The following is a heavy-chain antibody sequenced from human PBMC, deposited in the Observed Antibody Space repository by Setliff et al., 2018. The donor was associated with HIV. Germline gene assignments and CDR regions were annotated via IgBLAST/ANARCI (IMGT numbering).Heavy chain of an antibody. V-gene: IGHV4-59*01. CDR3: AREITYDYVWGSFRQGAFDI. CDR2: IYYSGST. Sequence: SETLSLTCTVSGGSISSYYWSRIRQPPGKGLEWIGYIYYSGSTNYNPSLKSRVTISVDTSRNHFSLKLISVTAADTAVYYCAREITYDYVWGSFRQGAFDIWGQGTLVTVSS. J-gene: IGHJ3*02. D-gene: IGHD3-16*01. CDR1: GGSISSYY.